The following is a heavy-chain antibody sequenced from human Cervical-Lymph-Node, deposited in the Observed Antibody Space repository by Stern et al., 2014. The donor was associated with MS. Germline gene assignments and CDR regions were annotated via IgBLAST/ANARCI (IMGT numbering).Heavy chain of an antibody. CDR3: ARDQASGSWFKESNDAFDI. J-gene: IGHJ3*02. Sequence: VQLVQSGAEVKRPGASVKVSCKASGYTFTSHAIHWVRQAPGQSLEWMGWINAATGNTKYSQKVQGRVTFTRDTPATTVYMEVSSLSSEDTAVYYCARDQASGSWFKESNDAFDIWGQGAMVTVSS. V-gene: IGHV1-3*01. CDR1: GYTFTSHA. D-gene: IGHD3-10*01. CDR2: INAATGNT.